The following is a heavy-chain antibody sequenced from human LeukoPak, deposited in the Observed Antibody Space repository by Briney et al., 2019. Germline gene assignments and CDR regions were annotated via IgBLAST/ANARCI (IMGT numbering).Heavy chain of an antibody. CDR1: GFTFSNYA. D-gene: IGHD2-2*01. CDR3: ANGQESSTIPPPFHY. V-gene: IGHV3-23*01. J-gene: IGHJ4*02. CDR2: ISGSGGVT. Sequence: RGSLILSSAAPGFTFSNYARRWVRQAPGKGLEWVSAISGSGGVTYYADSVKGRFTISRDNSKNTLYLQENSLRAADTAVYYCANGQESSTIPPPFHYWGQGTLVTVSS.